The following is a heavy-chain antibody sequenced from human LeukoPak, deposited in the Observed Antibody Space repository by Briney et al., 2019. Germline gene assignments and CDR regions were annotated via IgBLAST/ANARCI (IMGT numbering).Heavy chain of an antibody. Sequence: SETLSLTCTVSGGSISSNYWSWIRQPAGKRLEWIGRIDKSGDTNYNPSLKSRVIMSLDMSKNEFSLKLSSVTAADTAVYYCARDSGVVWGLYGDYVDYWGQGTLVTVSS. CDR1: GGSISSNY. J-gene: IGHJ4*02. CDR3: ARDSGVVWGLYGDYVDY. D-gene: IGHD4-17*01. V-gene: IGHV4-4*07. CDR2: IDKSGDT.